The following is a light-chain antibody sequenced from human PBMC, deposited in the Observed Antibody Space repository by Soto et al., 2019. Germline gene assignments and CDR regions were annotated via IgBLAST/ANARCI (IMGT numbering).Light chain of an antibody. CDR3: TSYGGRNNFV. V-gene: IGLV2-8*01. CDR2: DVS. Sequence: QSALTQPPAASGSPGQSVTIPCTGTSSDVGYYKYVSWYQQYPGKAPRVLIYDVSQRPSGVPDRCSGSKSGNTASLTIANLQAEDEADYYCTSYGGRNNFVFGSGTKLTVL. CDR1: SSDVGYYKY. J-gene: IGLJ1*01.